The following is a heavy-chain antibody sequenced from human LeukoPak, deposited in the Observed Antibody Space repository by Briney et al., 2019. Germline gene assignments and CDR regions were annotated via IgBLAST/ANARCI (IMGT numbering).Heavy chain of an antibody. V-gene: IGHV3-23*01. J-gene: IGHJ6*02. CDR1: GFTFSSYV. CDR3: AKDGGWYQLLRRYYGMDV. Sequence: GGSLRLSCAASGFTFSSYVMSWVRQAPGKGLEWVSSISVNGGGGSTYYADSVKGRFTISRDNSKDTLYLQMNSLRAEDTAVYYCAKDGGWYQLLRRYYGMDVWGQGTTVTVSS. CDR2: ISVNGGGGST. D-gene: IGHD2-2*01.